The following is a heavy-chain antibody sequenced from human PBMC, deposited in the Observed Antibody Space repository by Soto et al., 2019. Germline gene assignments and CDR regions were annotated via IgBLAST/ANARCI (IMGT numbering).Heavy chain of an antibody. CDR1: GYTFTSYA. V-gene: IGHV1-3*01. J-gene: IGHJ4*02. D-gene: IGHD3-10*01. CDR3: ARAMVRGPIWLGY. Sequence: GASVKVSCKASGYTFTSYAMHWVRQAPGQRLEWMGWINAGNGNTKYSQKFQGRVTITRDTSASTAYMELSSLRSEDTAVYYCARAMVRGPIWLGYWGQGTLVTVSS. CDR2: INAGNGNT.